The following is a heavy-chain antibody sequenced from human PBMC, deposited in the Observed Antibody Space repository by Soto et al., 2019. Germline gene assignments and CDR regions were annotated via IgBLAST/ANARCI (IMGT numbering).Heavy chain of an antibody. D-gene: IGHD3-10*01. CDR3: ARLRGVGGGGDY. CDR2: IDPTNSQI. J-gene: IGHJ4*01. CDR1: VYRFTSSW. V-gene: IGHV5-10-1*01. Sequence: PGESLKISCAASVYRFTSSWITWVRQIPGKGLEWMATIDPTNSQINYNPSFRGHVTLSVDKSANTAYLEWISVRASDTAIYYCARLRGVGGGGDYWGQGTLVTVSS.